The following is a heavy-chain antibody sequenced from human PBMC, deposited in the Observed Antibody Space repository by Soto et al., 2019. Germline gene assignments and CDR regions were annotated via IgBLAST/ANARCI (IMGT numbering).Heavy chain of an antibody. CDR2: IDPSDSYT. J-gene: IGHJ6*02. CDR3: ERSGKSGDYYYYGMDV. V-gene: IGHV5-10-1*01. CDR1: GYSFTSYW. Sequence: PGESLKISCKGSGYSFTSYWISWVRQMPGKGLEWMGRIDPSDSYTNYSPSFQGHVTISADKSISTAYLQWSSLKASDTAMYYCERSGKSGDYYYYGMDVWGQGTTVTVSS. D-gene: IGHD1-26*01.